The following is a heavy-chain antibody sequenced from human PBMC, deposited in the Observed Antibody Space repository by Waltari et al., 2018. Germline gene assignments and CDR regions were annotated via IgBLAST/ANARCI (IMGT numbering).Heavy chain of an antibody. CDR3: ARAGGDYVEDY. J-gene: IGHJ4*02. V-gene: IGHV3-21*01. CDR1: GFTFSSYS. Sequence: EVQLVESGGGLVKPGGSLRLSCAASGFTFSSYSMNWVRQAPGKGLEWCSSISSSSSYIYYADSVKGRFTIARDNAKNSLYLQMNSLRAEDTAVYYCARAGGDYVEDYWGQGTLVTVSS. D-gene: IGHD2-21*02. CDR2: ISSSSSYI.